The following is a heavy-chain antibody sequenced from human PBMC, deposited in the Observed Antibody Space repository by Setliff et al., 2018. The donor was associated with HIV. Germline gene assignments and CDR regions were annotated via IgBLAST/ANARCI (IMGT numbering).Heavy chain of an antibody. V-gene: IGHV4-30-4*01. CDR3: ARADSSSWFFATLDI. Sequence: PSETLSLTCTVSGDSINSGDYYWSWIRQPPGKGLEWIGYIYHSGSTHYNPSLNSRVAFSVDTSKNQFSLKLYSVTVADTAFYYCARADSSSWFFATLDIWGQGTMVTVSS. CDR1: GDSINSGDYY. J-gene: IGHJ3*02. CDR2: IYHSGST. D-gene: IGHD6-13*01.